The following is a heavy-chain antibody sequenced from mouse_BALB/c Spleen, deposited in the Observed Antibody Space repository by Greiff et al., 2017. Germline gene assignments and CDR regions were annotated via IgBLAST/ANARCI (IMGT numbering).Heavy chain of an antibody. CDR2: IWRGGST. CDR3: AKFYYGNYDYYAMDY. D-gene: IGHD2-1*01. J-gene: IGHJ4*01. CDR1: GFSLTSYG. V-gene: IGHV2-5-1*01. Sequence: QVQLKQSGPSLVQPSQSLSITCTVSGFSLTSYGVHWVRQSPGKGLEWLGVIWRGGSTDYNAAFMSRLSITKDNSKSQVFFKMNSLQADDTAIYYCAKFYYGNYDYYAMDYWGQGTSVTVSS.